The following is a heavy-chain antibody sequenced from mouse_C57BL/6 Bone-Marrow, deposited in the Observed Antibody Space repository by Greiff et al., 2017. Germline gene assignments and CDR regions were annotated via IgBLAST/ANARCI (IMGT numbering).Heavy chain of an antibody. CDR3: SMDYYFDY. Sequence: EVKLLESGAELVRPGASVKLSCTASGFNIKDDYMHWVKQRPEQGLEWIGWIDPENGDTEYASKFQGKATITADTSSNTAYLQLSSLTSEDTAVYYCSMDYYFDYWGQGTTLTGSS. J-gene: IGHJ2*01. V-gene: IGHV14-4*01. CDR1: GFNIKDDY. CDR2: IDPENGDT.